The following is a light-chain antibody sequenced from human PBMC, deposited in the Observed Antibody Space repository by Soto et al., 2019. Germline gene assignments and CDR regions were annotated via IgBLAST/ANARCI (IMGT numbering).Light chain of an antibody. J-gene: IGKJ4*01. Sequence: EIVMTQSPVTLSVSPGGGATLSCRASQSAGTNLAWYQQQPGQPPRLLIYGASIRATGVPARFSGSGSGTEFTLNISSLQSDDFAVYYCQQYNNWPPLTFGGGTKVEIE. V-gene: IGKV3-15*01. CDR3: QQYNNWPPLT. CDR1: QSAGTN. CDR2: GAS.